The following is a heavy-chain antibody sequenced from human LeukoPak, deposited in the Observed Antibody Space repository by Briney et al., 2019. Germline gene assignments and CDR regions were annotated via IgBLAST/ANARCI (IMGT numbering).Heavy chain of an antibody. V-gene: IGHV3-23*01. CDR3: ANDGPLGARWSLNYFDY. CDR1: GFTFSSYA. CDR2: ISGSGGST. D-gene: IGHD7-27*01. J-gene: IGHJ4*02. Sequence: AGGSLRLSCAASGFTFSSYAMSWVRQAPGKGLEWVSAISGSGGSTYYADSVKGRFTISRDNSKNTLYLQMNSLRAEDTAVYYCANDGPLGARWSLNYFDYWGQGTLVTVSS.